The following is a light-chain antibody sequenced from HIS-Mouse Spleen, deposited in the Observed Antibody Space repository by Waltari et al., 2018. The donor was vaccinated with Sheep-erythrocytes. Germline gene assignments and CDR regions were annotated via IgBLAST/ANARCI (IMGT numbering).Light chain of an antibody. V-gene: IGLV2-11*01. CDR3: CSYAGSYNHV. CDR1: ISDVGGYNY. Sequence: QSALTQPRSVSGSPGQSVTISCTGTISDVGGYNYVSWYHQHPGKAPKLMIYDVSTRPSGGPDRFSGSKSGNTASLTTSGLQAEDEADYYCCSYAGSYNHVFATGTKVTVL. J-gene: IGLJ1*01. CDR2: DVS.